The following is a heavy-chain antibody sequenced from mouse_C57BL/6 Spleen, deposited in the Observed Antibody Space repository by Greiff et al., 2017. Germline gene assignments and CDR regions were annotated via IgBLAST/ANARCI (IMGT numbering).Heavy chain of an antibody. V-gene: IGHV1-82*01. J-gene: IGHJ1*03. CDR1: GYAFSSSW. CDR3: AREGLYYYGRRGYFEV. Sequence: QVQLQQSGPELVKPGASVKISCKASGYAFSSSWMNWVKQRPGKGLEWIGRIYPGDGGTNYNGKFKGKATLTADKSSSTAYMQLRSLTSEDSAVSVCAREGLYYYGRRGYFEVWGTGTTVTVSS. CDR2: IYPGDGGT. D-gene: IGHD1-1*01.